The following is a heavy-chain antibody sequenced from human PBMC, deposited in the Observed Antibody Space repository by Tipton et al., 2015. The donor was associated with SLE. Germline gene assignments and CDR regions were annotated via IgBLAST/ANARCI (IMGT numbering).Heavy chain of an antibody. V-gene: IGHV4-38-2*02. CDR3: ARLGGSGTAFDV. D-gene: IGHD3-10*01. CDR1: GYSIRSGYS. Sequence: LRLSCTVSGYSIRSGYSWGWIRQSPGKGLEWIGSIYQSGSTYYKPSLRSRVTISVDTSKNQFSLNLTSVTASDTAVYYCARLGGSGTAFDVWGQGTLVTVSA. CDR2: IYQSGST. J-gene: IGHJ3*01.